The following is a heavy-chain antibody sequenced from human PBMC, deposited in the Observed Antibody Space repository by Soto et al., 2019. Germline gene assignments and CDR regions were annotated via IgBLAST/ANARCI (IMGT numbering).Heavy chain of an antibody. CDR2: ISSSGSTI. D-gene: IGHD5-18*01. V-gene: IGHV3-11*01. Sequence: PGGSLRLSCAASGFTFSDYYMSWIRQAPGKGLEWVSYISSSGSTIYYADSVKGRFTISRDNAKNSLYLQMNSLRAEDTAVYYCARGYSYGFPNYYYYYGMDVWGQGTTVTVSS. J-gene: IGHJ6*02. CDR3: ARGYSYGFPNYYYYYGMDV. CDR1: GFTFSDYY.